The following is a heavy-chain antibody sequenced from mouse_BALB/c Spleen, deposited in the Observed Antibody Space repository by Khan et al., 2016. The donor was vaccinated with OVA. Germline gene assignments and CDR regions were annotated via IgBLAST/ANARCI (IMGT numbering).Heavy chain of an antibody. V-gene: IGHV5-17*02. Sequence: EVELVESGGGLVQPGGSRKLSCAASGFTFSSHGMHWVRQAPEKGLEWVAYISGDSNTIYYADTVKGRFTISRDNPKNTLFLRMTSLMSEDTAMYYCATSYFYGYYFDYWGPGTTLTVSS. CDR1: GFTFSSHG. J-gene: IGHJ2*01. CDR3: ATSYFYGYYFDY. CDR2: ISGDSNTI. D-gene: IGHD1-1*01.